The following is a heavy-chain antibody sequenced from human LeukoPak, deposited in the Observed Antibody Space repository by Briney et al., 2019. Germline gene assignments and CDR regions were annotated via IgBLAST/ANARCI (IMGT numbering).Heavy chain of an antibody. Sequence: GGSLRLSCAASGFTFSSYAMSWVRQAPGKGLEWVSAISSSGSTIYYADSVKGRFTISRDNAKNSLYLQMNSLRAEDTAVYYCARTYSSSFGGSWGQGTLVTVSS. V-gene: IGHV3-48*04. J-gene: IGHJ4*02. CDR3: ARTYSSSFGGS. D-gene: IGHD6-6*01. CDR1: GFTFSSYA. CDR2: ISSSGSTI.